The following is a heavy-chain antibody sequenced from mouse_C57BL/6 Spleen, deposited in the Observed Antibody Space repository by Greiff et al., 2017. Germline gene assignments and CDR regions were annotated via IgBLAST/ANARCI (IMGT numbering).Heavy chain of an antibody. J-gene: IGHJ3*01. CDR3: ARHEDDGYYEIAY. V-gene: IGHV1-62-2*01. CDR1: GYTFTEYT. Sequence: VQLLESGAELVKPGASVKLSCKASGYTFTEYTIHWVKQRSGQGLEWIGWFYPGSGSLKYNEKFKDKATLTADKSTSTVYMALSRLTSEDSAVYFCARHEDDGYYEIAYWGQGTLVTVSA. D-gene: IGHD2-3*01. CDR2: FYPGSGSL.